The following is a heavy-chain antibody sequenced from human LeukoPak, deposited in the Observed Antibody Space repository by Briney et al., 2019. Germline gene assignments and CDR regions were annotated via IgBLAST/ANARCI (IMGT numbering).Heavy chain of an antibody. V-gene: IGHV4-39*07. Sequence: SETLSLTCTVSGGSISSSNYYWGWIRQPPGKGLEWVGVIYYSGNTYYTPSLKSRVTMSIDTSKNQFSLKLSSVTAADTAVYFCARGPYSYDSSGAFDIWGQGTMVTVSS. D-gene: IGHD3-22*01. J-gene: IGHJ3*02. CDR3: ARGPYSYDSSGAFDI. CDR2: IYYSGNT. CDR1: GGSISSSNYY.